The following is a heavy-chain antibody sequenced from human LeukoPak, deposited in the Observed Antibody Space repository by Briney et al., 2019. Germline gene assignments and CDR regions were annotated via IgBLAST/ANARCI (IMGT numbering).Heavy chain of an antibody. D-gene: IGHD3-22*01. CDR3: ARDSYFYDTSGYYLYYFDY. CDR2: ISISSDYI. V-gene: IGHV3-21*01. J-gene: IGHJ4*02. CDR1: EFTFSSYS. Sequence: GGSLRLSCAASEFTFSSYSMNWVRQAPGKGLEWISSISISSDYIYYADSVKGRFTISRDNAKNSLYLQMNSLRAEDTAVYYCARDSYFYDTSGYYLYYFDYWGQGTLVTVSS.